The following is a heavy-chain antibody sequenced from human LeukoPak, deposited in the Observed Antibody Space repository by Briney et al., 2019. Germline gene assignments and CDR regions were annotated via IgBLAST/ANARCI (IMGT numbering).Heavy chain of an antibody. CDR1: GFTFSSYA. D-gene: IGHD3-10*01. CDR2: ISSSSSTI. J-gene: IGHJ4*02. Sequence: PGGSLRLSCAASGFTFSSYAMSWVRQAPGKGLEWVSYISSSSSTIYYTDSVKGRFTISRDNAKNSLYLQMNSLRAEDTAVYYCASVVTHYYGSGSYSYYWGQGTLVTVSS. V-gene: IGHV3-48*04. CDR3: ASVVTHYYGSGSYSYY.